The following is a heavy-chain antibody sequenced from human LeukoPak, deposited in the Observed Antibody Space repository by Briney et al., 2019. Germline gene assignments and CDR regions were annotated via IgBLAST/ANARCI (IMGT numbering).Heavy chain of an antibody. J-gene: IGHJ4*02. V-gene: IGHV4-34*01. Sequence: SETLSLTCAVYGGSFSGYYWSWIRQPPGKGLEWIGEINHSGSTNYNPSLKSRVTISVDTSKNQFSLKLSSVTAADTAVYYCARGGTIFGVVIMYYFDYWGQGTLVTVSS. CDR3: ARGGTIFGVVIMYYFDY. D-gene: IGHD3-3*01. CDR1: GGSFSGYY. CDR2: INHSGST.